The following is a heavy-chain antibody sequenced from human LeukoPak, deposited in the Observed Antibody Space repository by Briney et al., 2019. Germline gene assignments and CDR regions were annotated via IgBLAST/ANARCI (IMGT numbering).Heavy chain of an antibody. CDR3: ARDRNSGSSGWFSFDP. CDR2: IYYSGST. Sequence: PSETLSLTCTVSGGSISSYYWSWIRQPPGKGLEWIGYIYYSGSTNYNPSLKSRVTISVDTSKNQFSLKLSSVTAADTAVYYCARDRNSGSSGWFSFDPWGQGTLVTVSS. CDR1: GGSISSYY. V-gene: IGHV4-59*01. D-gene: IGHD6-19*01. J-gene: IGHJ5*02.